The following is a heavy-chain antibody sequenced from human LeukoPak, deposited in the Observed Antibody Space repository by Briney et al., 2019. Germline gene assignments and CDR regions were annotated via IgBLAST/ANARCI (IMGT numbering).Heavy chain of an antibody. CDR1: GFTFSSYW. Sequence: GGSLRLSCAASGFTFSSYWMHWVRQAPGKGLVWVSRINSDGSSTSYADSVKGRFTISRDNAKNTLYLQMNSLRAEDTAVYYCARDTTGTTVVSDAYYYGMDVWGQGTTVTVSS. D-gene: IGHD1-1*01. CDR2: INSDGSST. V-gene: IGHV3-74*01. J-gene: IGHJ6*02. CDR3: ARDTTGTTVVSDAYYYGMDV.